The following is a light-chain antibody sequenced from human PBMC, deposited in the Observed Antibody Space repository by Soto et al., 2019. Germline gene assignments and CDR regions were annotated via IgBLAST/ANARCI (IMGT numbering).Light chain of an antibody. CDR3: SSYTSSSTVL. CDR2: DVS. V-gene: IGLV2-14*03. J-gene: IGLJ2*01. Sequence: QSALTQPASVSGSPGQSITISCTGTSSDVGAHNYVSWYQHHPGKAPKLLIFDVSHRPSGVSDRFSGSKSGNTASLTISGLQAEDEADYYCSSYTSSSTVLFGGGTKLTVL. CDR1: SSDVGAHNY.